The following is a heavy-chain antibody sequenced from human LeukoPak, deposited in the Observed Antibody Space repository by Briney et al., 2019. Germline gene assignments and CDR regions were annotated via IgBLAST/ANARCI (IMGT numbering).Heavy chain of an antibody. V-gene: IGHV1-24*01. CDR1: GYTLTELS. CDR2: FDPEDGET. CDR3: AREPAAGTLTGMDV. Sequence: ASVKVSCKVSGYTLTELSMHWVRQAPGKGLEWMGGFDPEDGETIYAQEFQGRVTMTEDTSTDTAYMELSSLRSEDTAMYYCAREPAAGTLTGMDVWGQGTTVTVSS. J-gene: IGHJ6*02. D-gene: IGHD6-13*01.